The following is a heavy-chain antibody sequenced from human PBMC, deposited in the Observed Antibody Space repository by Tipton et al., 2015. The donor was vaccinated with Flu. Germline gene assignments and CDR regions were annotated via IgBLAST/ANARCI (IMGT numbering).Heavy chain of an antibody. CDR3: AKEDSSWFDP. CDR1: GGSISSYTYY. V-gene: IGHV4-39*07. CDR2: IYCSGTT. D-gene: IGHD2-15*01. J-gene: IGHJ5*02. Sequence: TLSLTCTVSGGSISSYTYYWGWFRQSPGTGLEWIGSIYCSGTTYYNPSLKSRVTMSIDTSKNQFSLKVTSVTAADTAVYYCAKEDSSWFDPWGQGTLVTVSS.